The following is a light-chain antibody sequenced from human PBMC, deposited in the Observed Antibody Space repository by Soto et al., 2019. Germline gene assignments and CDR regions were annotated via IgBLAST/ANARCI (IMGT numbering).Light chain of an antibody. Sequence: DIQMTQSPSSLSASIGDRVTITCRASQGINNHLSWFQQKPGKAPKSLIYGASRLQSGVPSRFSGSGYGTDFTLTISSLQPEDFATYYCQQYSNYPWTFGQGTKVEIK. V-gene: IGKV1-16*01. CDR2: GAS. CDR1: QGINNH. J-gene: IGKJ1*01. CDR3: QQYSNYPWT.